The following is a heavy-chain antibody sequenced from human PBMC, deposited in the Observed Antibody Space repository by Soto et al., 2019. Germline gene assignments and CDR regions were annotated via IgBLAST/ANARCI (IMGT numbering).Heavy chain of an antibody. CDR3: ARDFYVDTAINWFDP. V-gene: IGHV4-34*01. CDR1: GGSFSGYY. D-gene: IGHD5-18*01. J-gene: IGHJ5*02. Sequence: PSETLSLTCAVYGGSFSGYYWSWIRQPPGKGLEWIGEINHSGSTNYNPSLKSRVTISVDTPKNQFSLKLSSVTAADTAVYYCARDFYVDTAINWFDPWGQGTLVTVSS. CDR2: INHSGST.